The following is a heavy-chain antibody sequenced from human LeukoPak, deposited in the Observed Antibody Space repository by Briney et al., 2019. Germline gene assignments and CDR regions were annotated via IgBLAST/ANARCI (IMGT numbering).Heavy chain of an antibody. CDR3: AREGTYYDFWSGYPYMDV. D-gene: IGHD3-3*01. J-gene: IGHJ6*03. CDR2: IKEDGSER. CDR1: GFTVDSYW. Sequence: GGSLRLSCAATGFTVDSYWMTWVRQAPGKGLEWVANIKEDGSERYYVDSVKGRFTISRDNAKNSLYLQMNSLRVEDTAVYYCAREGTYYDFWSGYPYMDVWGKGTTVTVSS. V-gene: IGHV3-7*01.